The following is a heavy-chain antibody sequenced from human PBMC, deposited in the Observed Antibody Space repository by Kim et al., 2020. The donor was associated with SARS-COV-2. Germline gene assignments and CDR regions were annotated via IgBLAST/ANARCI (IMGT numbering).Heavy chain of an antibody. D-gene: IGHD4-4*01. CDR2: KT. J-gene: IGHJ4*02. V-gene: IGHV1-3*01. CDR3: ARDMDPTVYDY. Sequence: KTQDTKKFQGRVTITRDTSANTAYMELRRLTTKDTAIYYCARDMDPTVYDYWGQGTLVTVSS.